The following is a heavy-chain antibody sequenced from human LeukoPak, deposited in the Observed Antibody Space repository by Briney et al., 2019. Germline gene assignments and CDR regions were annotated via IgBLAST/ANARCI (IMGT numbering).Heavy chain of an antibody. CDR1: GGTFSSYA. CDR3: ARELTTVTTQLDY. Sequence: SVKVSCKASGGTFSSYAISGVREAPGQGLEWRGGIIPIFGTANYAQKFQGRVTITADESTSTAYMELSSLRSEDTAVYYCARELTTVTTQLDYWGQGTLVTVSS. CDR2: IIPIFGTA. V-gene: IGHV1-69*01. J-gene: IGHJ4*02. D-gene: IGHD4-17*01.